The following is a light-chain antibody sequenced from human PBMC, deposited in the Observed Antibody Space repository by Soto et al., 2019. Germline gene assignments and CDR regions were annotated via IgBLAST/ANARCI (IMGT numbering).Light chain of an antibody. V-gene: IGKV1D-13*01. CDR2: SAS. Sequence: AIQMTQCPCSLSASVGCSVTLTCRTSQHVGSYLSWYQQIPGRAPKLLIYSASSWVSGVPPRFRGSASGTEFTLTISSLQSEDFAVYYCQQYINWPRTFGQGTKVDI. J-gene: IGKJ1*01. CDR3: QQYINWPRT. CDR1: QHVGSY.